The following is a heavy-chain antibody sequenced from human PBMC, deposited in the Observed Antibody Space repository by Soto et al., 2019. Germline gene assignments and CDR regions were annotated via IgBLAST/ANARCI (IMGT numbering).Heavy chain of an antibody. CDR2: IYHSGST. CDR3: ARCITIFGVVISFNYYYGMDV. J-gene: IGHJ6*02. CDR1: GGSISSSNW. V-gene: IGHV4-4*02. Sequence: SETLSLTCAVSGGSISSSNWWSWVRQPPGKGLEWIGEIYHSGSTNYNPSLKSRVTISVDKSKNQFSLKLSSVTAADTAVYYCARCITIFGVVISFNYYYGMDVWGQGTTVTVSS. D-gene: IGHD3-3*01.